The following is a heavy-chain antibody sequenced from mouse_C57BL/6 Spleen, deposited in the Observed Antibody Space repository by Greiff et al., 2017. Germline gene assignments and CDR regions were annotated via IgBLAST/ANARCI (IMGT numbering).Heavy chain of an antibody. CDR1: GYTFTDYE. CDR3: TVYCNFFDY. D-gene: IGHD2-3*01. J-gene: IGHJ2*01. Sequence: QVQLKQSGAELVRPGASVTLSCKASGYTFTDYEMHWVKQTPVHGLEWIGAIDPETGGHAYNQKFKGKAILTADKYSSTAYQELRILTSDDSAFYCCTVYCNFFDYWGQGTTLTVSS. CDR2: IDPETGGH. V-gene: IGHV1-15*01.